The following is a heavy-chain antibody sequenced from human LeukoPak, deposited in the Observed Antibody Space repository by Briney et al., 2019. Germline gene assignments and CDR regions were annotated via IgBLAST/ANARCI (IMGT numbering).Heavy chain of an antibody. D-gene: IGHD3-3*01. J-gene: IGHJ4*02. CDR1: GFTFSCCW. V-gene: IGHV3-7*05. CDR3: ARIRGGKNTYYDFWSGYFSPGGFDY. Sequence: GGSLRLSCAASGFTFSCCWMSWVRQAPGKGLEWVANIKQDGSENYYVDSVKGRFTISRDNAKNSLYLQMNSLRAEDTAVYYCARIRGGKNTYYDFWSGYFSPGGFDYWGRGTLVTVSS. CDR2: IKQDGSEN.